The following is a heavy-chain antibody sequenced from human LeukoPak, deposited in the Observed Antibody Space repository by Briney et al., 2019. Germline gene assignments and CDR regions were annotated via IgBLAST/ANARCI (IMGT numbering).Heavy chain of an antibody. CDR3: ASRRIAARWFDS. Sequence: SETLSLTCAVYGGSFSGYYWSWIRQPPGKGLEWIGEINHSGSTNYNPSLKSRVTISVDTSKNQFSLKLSSVTAADTAVYYCASRRIAARWFDSWGQGTLVTVSS. V-gene: IGHV4-34*01. CDR1: GGSFSGYY. D-gene: IGHD6-6*01. CDR2: INHSGST. J-gene: IGHJ5*01.